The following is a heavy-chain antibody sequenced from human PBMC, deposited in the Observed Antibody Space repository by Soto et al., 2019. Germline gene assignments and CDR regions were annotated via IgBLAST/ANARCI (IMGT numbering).Heavy chain of an antibody. CDR2: IIPILGIA. Sequence: SVKVSCKASGGTFSSYTISWVRQAPGQGLEWMGRIIPILGIANYAQKFQGRVTITADKSTSTAYMELSSLRSDDTAVYYCARDSFPFYGSGSYYNVYFDYWGQGTLVTVSS. D-gene: IGHD3-10*01. CDR3: ARDSFPFYGSGSYYNVYFDY. V-gene: IGHV1-69*04. CDR1: GGTFSSYT. J-gene: IGHJ4*02.